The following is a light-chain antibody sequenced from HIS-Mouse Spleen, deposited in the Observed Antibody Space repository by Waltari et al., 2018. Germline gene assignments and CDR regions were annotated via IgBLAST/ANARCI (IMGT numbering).Light chain of an antibody. CDR1: RSDVGSYNL. CDR2: EGS. V-gene: IGLV2-23*01. Sequence: QSALTQPASVSGSPGQSITISCTGTRSDVGSYNLVSWYQQHPGKAPKLMIYEGSKRHSGVANRFSGSDSGNTASLTISGLQAEDEADYYCCSYACSSTWVFGGGTKLTVL. CDR3: CSYACSSTWV. J-gene: IGLJ3*02.